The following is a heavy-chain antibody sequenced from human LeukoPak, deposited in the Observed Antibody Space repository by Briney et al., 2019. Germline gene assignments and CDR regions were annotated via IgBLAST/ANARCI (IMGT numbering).Heavy chain of an antibody. V-gene: IGHV4-59*01. CDR1: VGSISSYY. D-gene: IGHD6-13*01. CDR3: ARTYSSSWFVHFDI. Sequence: PSETLSLTCTVSVGSISSYYWSWIRQPPGKGLEWIGYIYYSGSTNYNPSLKSRVTISVDTSKNQFSLKLSSVTAADTAVYYCARTYSSSWFVHFDIWGQGTMVTVSS. J-gene: IGHJ3*02. CDR2: IYYSGST.